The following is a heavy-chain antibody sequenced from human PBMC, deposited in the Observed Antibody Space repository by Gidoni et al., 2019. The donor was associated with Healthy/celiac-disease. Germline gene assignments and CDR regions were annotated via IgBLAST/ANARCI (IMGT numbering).Heavy chain of an antibody. Sequence: QVQLQQWGAGLLKPSETLSLTCAVYGGSFSGYYWSWIRQPPGKGLEWIGEINHSGSNNYNPSLKSRVTISVDTSKNQFSLKLSSVTAADTAVYYCARGRIAARPGYYYYYGMDVWGQGTTVTVSS. V-gene: IGHV4-34*01. J-gene: IGHJ6*02. CDR2: INHSGSN. CDR3: ARGRIAARPGYYYYYGMDV. D-gene: IGHD6-6*01. CDR1: GGSFSGYY.